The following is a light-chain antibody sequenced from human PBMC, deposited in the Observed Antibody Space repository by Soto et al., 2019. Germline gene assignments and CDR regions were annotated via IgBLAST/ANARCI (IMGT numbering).Light chain of an antibody. CDR2: DAS. Sequence: IQITQAPSTLSASEGDRVTITCRASQSISTCLAWYQQKPGKAPKLLIYDASTMPTGVPSRFSGSGSGTEFTLTISSLQPDDFAAYYCQQYNSSSPTFGQGTKVDIK. CDR1: QSISTC. CDR3: QQYNSSSPT. V-gene: IGKV1-5*01. J-gene: IGKJ1*01.